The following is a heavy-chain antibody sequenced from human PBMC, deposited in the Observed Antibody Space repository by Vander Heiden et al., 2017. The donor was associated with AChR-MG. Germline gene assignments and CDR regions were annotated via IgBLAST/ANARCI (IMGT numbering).Heavy chain of an antibody. J-gene: IGHJ5*02. CDR3: VRAGGVGATWSWFDP. CDR1: GFTFSNYD. CDR2: IGSVGDT. V-gene: IGHV3-13*01. Sequence: EVQLVESGGGLVQPGGSLRLPCAASGFTFSNYDMHWVRQVTGKGLEWVSAIGSVGDTYYPDSVKGRFTISREDDKNSLYLQMNSLRAGDTAVYYCVRAGGVGATWSWFDPWGQGTLVTVSS. D-gene: IGHD1-26*01.